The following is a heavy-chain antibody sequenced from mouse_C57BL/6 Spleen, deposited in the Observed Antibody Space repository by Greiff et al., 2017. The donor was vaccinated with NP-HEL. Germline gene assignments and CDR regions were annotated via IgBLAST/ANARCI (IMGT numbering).Heavy chain of an antibody. Sequence: QVQLQQPGAELVMPGASVKLSCKASGYTFTSYWMHWVKQRPGQGLEWIGEIDPSDSYTNYNQKFKGKSTLTVYKSSSTAYLQLSSLTSADSAVYYCSRRLLKKAWFAYWGQGTLVTVSA. CDR1: GYTFTSYW. J-gene: IGHJ3*01. V-gene: IGHV1-69*01. CDR3: SRRLLKKAWFAY. CDR2: IDPSDSYT. D-gene: IGHD1-1*01.